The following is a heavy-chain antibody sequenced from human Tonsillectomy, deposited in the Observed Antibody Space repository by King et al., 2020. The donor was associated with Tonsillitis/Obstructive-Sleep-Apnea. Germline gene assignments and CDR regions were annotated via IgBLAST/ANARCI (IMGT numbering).Heavy chain of an antibody. V-gene: IGHV3-23*04. J-gene: IGHJ3*02. CDR2: ITGSGAGT. D-gene: IGHD4-17*01. CDR1: GLTFSSYA. Sequence: VQLVESGGGLVRPGGSLRLSCAASGLTFSSYAMIWVRQAPGKGLEWVAAITGSGAGTQYADSVKGRFTVSRDNSKNTLYLQMNTLRAEDTAVYYCAKDPNGDYIGAWDIWGQGTMVTVSS. CDR3: AKDPNGDYIGAWDI.